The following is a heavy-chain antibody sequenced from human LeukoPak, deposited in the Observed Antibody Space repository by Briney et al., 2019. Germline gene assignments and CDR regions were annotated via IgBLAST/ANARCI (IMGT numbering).Heavy chain of an antibody. V-gene: IGHV3-23*01. CDR2: ISGSGGST. CDR1: GFTFSSYA. Sequence: GGSLRLSCAASGFTFSSYAMSWVRQAPGKGLEWVSAISGSGGSTYYADSVKGRFTISRDNSKNTLYLQMNSLRAEDTAVYYCAKVRGITMIVVVTDLYFDYWGQGTLVTVSS. CDR3: AKVRGITMIVVVTDLYFDY. D-gene: IGHD3-22*01. J-gene: IGHJ4*02.